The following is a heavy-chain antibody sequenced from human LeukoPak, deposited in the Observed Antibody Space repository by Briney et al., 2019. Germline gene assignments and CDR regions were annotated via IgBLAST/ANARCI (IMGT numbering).Heavy chain of an antibody. CDR3: ARDNLGYCSGGSCGRWFDP. CDR2: IYTSGST. CDR1: GGSISSYY. V-gene: IGHV4-4*07. Sequence: SETLSPTCTVSGGSISSYYWSWIRQPAGKGLEWIGRIYTSGSTNYNPSLKSRVTMSVDTSKNQFSLKLSSVTAADTAVYYCARDNLGYCSGGSCGRWFDPWGQGTLVTVSS. D-gene: IGHD2-15*01. J-gene: IGHJ5*02.